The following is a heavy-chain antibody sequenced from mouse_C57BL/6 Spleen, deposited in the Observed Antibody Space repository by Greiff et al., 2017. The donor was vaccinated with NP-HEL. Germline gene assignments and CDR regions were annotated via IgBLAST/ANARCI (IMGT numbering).Heavy chain of an antibody. CDR2: IYPSDSET. V-gene: IGHV1-61*01. CDR1: GYTFTSYW. Sequence: QVQLKQPGAELVRPGSSVKLSCKASGYTFTSYWMDWVKQRPGQGLEWIGNIYPSDSETHYNQKFKDKATLTVDKSSSTAYMQLSSLTSEDSAVYYCARRDGYYVGFAYWGQGTLVTVSA. D-gene: IGHD2-3*01. CDR3: ARRDGYYVGFAY. J-gene: IGHJ3*01.